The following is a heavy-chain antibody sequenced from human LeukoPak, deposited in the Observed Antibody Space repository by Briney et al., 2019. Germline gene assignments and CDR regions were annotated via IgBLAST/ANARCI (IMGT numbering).Heavy chain of an antibody. V-gene: IGHV1-69*06. D-gene: IGHD3-9*01. CDR2: IIPIFGTA. CDR1: GGTFSSYA. CDR3: ARAFYDILTGYYPNWFDP. Sequence: GASVKVSCKASGGTFSSYAISWVRQAPGQGLEWIGRIIPIFGTANYAQKFQGRVTITADKSTSTAYMELSSLRSEDTAVYYCARAFYDILTGYYPNWFDPWGQGTLVTVSS. J-gene: IGHJ5*02.